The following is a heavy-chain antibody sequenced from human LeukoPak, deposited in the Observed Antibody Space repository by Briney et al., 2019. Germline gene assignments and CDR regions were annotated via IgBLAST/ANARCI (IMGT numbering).Heavy chain of an antibody. Sequence: GGSLRLSCAASGFTFSSYGMHWVRQAPGKGLEWVANIKEDGREKYYVDSVKGRFTISRDNGKNSLYLQMNSLRAEDTAVYYCAREGGSYYLNWGQGTLVTVSS. J-gene: IGHJ4*02. CDR3: AREGGSYYLN. D-gene: IGHD1-26*01. V-gene: IGHV3-7*01. CDR1: GFTFSSYG. CDR2: IKEDGREK.